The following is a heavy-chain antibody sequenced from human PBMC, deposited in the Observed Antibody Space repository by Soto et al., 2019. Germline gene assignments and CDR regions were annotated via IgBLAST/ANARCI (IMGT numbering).Heavy chain of an antibody. CDR2: ISWNSGNI. D-gene: IGHD3-3*01. J-gene: IGHJ3*02. CDR1: GFRFGGYG. CDR3: VKDGLTSVFGLVHDGSDI. V-gene: IGHV3-9*01. Sequence: EVPLVESGGGLVQPGRSLRLSCVASGFRFGGYGMHWVRPAPGGGPGWGSGISWNSGNIGYAETVKGRFTISRDNAKNSLYLQMNSLRAEDTALYYCVKDGLTSVFGLVHDGSDIWGHGTMVTVSS.